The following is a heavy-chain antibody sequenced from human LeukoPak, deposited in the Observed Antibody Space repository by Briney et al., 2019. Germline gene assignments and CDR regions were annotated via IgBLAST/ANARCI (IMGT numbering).Heavy chain of an antibody. J-gene: IGHJ5*02. D-gene: IGHD4-17*01. Sequence: GGSLRLSCAASGFTFSDYAMTWVRQAPGKGLEWVSVISGTGGTTYYADSVKGQFTVSRDNSQNTLYLQMNSLRVDDTAVYYCAKGSSRGTTLTWFDPWGQGTQVTVSS. V-gene: IGHV3-23*01. CDR3: AKGSSRGTTLTWFDP. CDR1: GFTFSDYA. CDR2: ISGTGGTT.